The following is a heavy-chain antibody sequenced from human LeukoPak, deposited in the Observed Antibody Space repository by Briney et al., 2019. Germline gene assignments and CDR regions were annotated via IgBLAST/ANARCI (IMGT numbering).Heavy chain of an antibody. CDR2: IRYDGSNK. J-gene: IGHJ5*02. V-gene: IGHV3-30*02. D-gene: IGHD5-18*01. CDR3: AKGKRGYSYGFDP. CDR1: GFTFSSYG. Sequence: GGSLGLSCAASGFTFSSYGMHWVRQAPGKGLEWVAFIRYDGSNKYYADSVKGRFTISRDNSKNTLYLQMNSLRAEDTAVYYCAKGKRGYSYGFDPWGRGTLVTVSS.